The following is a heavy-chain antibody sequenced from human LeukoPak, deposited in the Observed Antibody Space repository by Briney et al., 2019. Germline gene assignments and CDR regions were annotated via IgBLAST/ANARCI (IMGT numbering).Heavy chain of an antibody. CDR1: GGSISSGGSGGYY. Sequence: SETLSLTCTVSGGSISSGGSGGYYWSWIRQHPGKGLEWIGYIYYSGSTNYNPSLNSRVTISVDTSKNQFSLKLSSVTAADTAVYYCARDRGDYLGYWGQGTLVTVSS. J-gene: IGHJ4*02. CDR3: ARDRGDYLGY. D-gene: IGHD3-10*01. CDR2: IYYSGST. V-gene: IGHV4-31*03.